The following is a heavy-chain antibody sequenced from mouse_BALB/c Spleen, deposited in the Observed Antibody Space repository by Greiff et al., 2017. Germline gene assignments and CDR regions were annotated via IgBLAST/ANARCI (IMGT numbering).Heavy chain of an antibody. Sequence: VQLQQPGAELVKPGASVKLSCKASGYTFTSYWMHWVKQRPGQGLEWIGEIDPSDSYTNYNQKFKGKATLTVDKSSSTAYMQLSSLTSEDSAVYYCARWDGFAYWGQGTLVTVSA. CDR1: GYTFTSYW. V-gene: IGHV1-69*02. CDR3: ARWDGFAY. CDR2: IDPSDSYT. J-gene: IGHJ3*01. D-gene: IGHD2-3*01.